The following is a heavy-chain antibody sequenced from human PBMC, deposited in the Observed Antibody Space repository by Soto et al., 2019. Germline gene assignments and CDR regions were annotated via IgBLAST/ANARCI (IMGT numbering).Heavy chain of an antibody. J-gene: IGHJ4*02. CDR3: ARETSGNYLTPSFDY. CDR1: GFTFSSYA. CDR2: ISYDGSNK. D-gene: IGHD1-26*01. Sequence: QVQLVESGGGVVQPGRSLRLSCAASGFTFSSYAMHWVRQAPGKGLEWVAVISYDGSNKYYADSVKGRFTISRDNSKNTLYLQMNSLRAEDTAVYYCARETSGNYLTPSFDYWGQGTLVTVSS. V-gene: IGHV3-30-3*01.